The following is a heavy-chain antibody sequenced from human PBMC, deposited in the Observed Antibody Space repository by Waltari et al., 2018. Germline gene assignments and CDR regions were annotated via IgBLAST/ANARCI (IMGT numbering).Heavy chain of an antibody. D-gene: IGHD3-3*01. CDR3: ARVGGRNYDFWSGYYRASPWFDP. J-gene: IGHJ5*02. V-gene: IGHV4-34*01. Sequence: QVQLQQWGAGLLKPSETLSLTCAVYGGSFSGYYWSWIRQPPGKGLERIGEINHSVSTNYNPSLKSRVTISVDTSKNQFSLKLSSVTAVDTAVYYCARVGGRNYDFWSGYYRASPWFDPWGQGTLVTVSS. CDR1: GGSFSGYY. CDR2: INHSVST.